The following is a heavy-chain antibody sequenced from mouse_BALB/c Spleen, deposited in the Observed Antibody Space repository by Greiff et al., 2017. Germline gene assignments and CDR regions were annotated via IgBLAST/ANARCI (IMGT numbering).Heavy chain of an antibody. Sequence: VQLKQSGPELVKPGASVKLSCKASGYTFTSYVMHWVKQKPGQGLEWIGYINPYNDGNKYNEKFKGKATLTSDKSSSTAYMELSSLTSEDSAVYDGASTENYDGSSEDYWGQGTTLTVSS. CDR1: GYTFTSYV. J-gene: IGHJ2*01. CDR2: INPYNDGN. V-gene: IGHV1-14*01. CDR3: ASTENYDGSSEDY. D-gene: IGHD1-1*01.